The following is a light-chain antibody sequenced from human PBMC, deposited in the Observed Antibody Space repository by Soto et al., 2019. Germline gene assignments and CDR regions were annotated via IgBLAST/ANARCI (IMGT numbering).Light chain of an antibody. CDR1: ALPKQY. J-gene: IGLJ1*01. Sequence: SYELTQPPSVSVSPGQTARITCSGDALPKQYAYWYQQKSGQAPVLVIYKDSERPSGITERFSGSSSGTTVTLTISGVQAEDEADYYCQSADSRNSYYVFGSGTKVTVL. CDR3: QSADSRNSYYV. CDR2: KDS. V-gene: IGLV3-25*03.